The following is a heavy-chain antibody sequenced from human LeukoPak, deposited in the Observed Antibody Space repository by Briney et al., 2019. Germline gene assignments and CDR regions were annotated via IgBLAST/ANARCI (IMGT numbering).Heavy chain of an antibody. CDR1: GFTFSSYE. D-gene: IGHD2-15*01. V-gene: IGHV3-21*01. CDR3: ARDMCSGGSCYSSFDY. CDR2: ISSSSSYI. J-gene: IGHJ4*02. Sequence: GGSLRLSCAASGFTFSSYEMNWVRQAPGKGLEWVSFISSSSSYIYYADSVKGRFTISRDNAKNPLYLQMNSLRAEDTAVYYCARDMCSGGSCYSSFDYWGQGTLVTVSS.